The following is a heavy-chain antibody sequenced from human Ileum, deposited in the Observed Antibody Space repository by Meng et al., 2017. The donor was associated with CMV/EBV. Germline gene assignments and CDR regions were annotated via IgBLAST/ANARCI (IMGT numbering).Heavy chain of an antibody. D-gene: IGHD1-14*01. CDR3: ATSGRGPKYYFDY. CDR2: ISPIFRTS. V-gene: IGHV1-69*12. CDR1: GGTFSSNA. J-gene: IGHJ4*02. Sequence: QVPLVQSGAEGKKPGSSVKVSCEASGGTFSSNAISWVRHAPGQGLEWMGVISPIFRTSNYAQKFQGRLTITADESTSTAYMELSSLTSGDTAVYYCATSGRGPKYYFDYWGQGTLVTVSS.